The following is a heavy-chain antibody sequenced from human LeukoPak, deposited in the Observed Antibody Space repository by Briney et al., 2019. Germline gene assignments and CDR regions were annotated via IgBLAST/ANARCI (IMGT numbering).Heavy chain of an antibody. Sequence: SETLSLTCTVSGGSISSSSYYWGWIRQPPGKGLEWIGSIYYSGSTYYNPSLKSRVTISVDTSKNHFSLKLSSVTAADTAVYYCARHVPAIVVVTAILGYHDYWGQGTLVTVSS. J-gene: IGHJ4*02. V-gene: IGHV4-39*01. CDR1: GGSISSSSYY. CDR3: ARHVPAIVVVTAILGYHDY. CDR2: IYYSGST. D-gene: IGHD2-21*02.